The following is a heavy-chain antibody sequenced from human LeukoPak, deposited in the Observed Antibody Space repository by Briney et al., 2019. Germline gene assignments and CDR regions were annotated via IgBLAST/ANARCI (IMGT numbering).Heavy chain of an antibody. Sequence: ASVKVSCKASGYTFTGYYMHWVRQAPGQGLEWMGRINPNSGGTNYAQKFQGRVTMTRDTSISTAYMELSRLRSDDPAVYYCANSGFITMVRGVPFDYWGQGTLVTVSS. J-gene: IGHJ4*02. CDR1: GYTFTGYY. D-gene: IGHD3-10*01. CDR3: ANSGFITMVRGVPFDY. V-gene: IGHV1-2*06. CDR2: INPNSGGT.